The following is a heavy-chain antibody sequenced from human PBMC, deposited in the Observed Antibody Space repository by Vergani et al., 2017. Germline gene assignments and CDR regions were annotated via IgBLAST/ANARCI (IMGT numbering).Heavy chain of an antibody. D-gene: IGHD1-7*01. CDR3: ARVSSMNLNFDY. J-gene: IGHJ4*02. Sequence: QVQLVESGGGLVKPGGSLRLSCADSGFTFSDYYMSWIREAPGKGVEWVSYISGSSSYTNYADSVKGRFTISRDQARKSQYLQMNSLRAEDTAVYYCARVSSMNLNFDYWGQGTLVTVSS. V-gene: IGHV3-11*06. CDR2: ISGSSSYT. CDR1: GFTFSDYY.